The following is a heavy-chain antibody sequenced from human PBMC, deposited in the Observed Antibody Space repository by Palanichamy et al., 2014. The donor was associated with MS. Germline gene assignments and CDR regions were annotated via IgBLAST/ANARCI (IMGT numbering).Heavy chain of an antibody. J-gene: IGHJ5*02. CDR2: IRSKAYGGTT. D-gene: IGHD6-25*01. CDR3: TRDGSSGTRWFDP. V-gene: IGHV3-49*05. Sequence: EVQLVESGGGLVKPGRSLRLSCTASGFTFGDYAMSWFRQAPGKGLEWVGFIRSKAYGGTTEYAASVKGRFTLSRDDSKSIAYLQMNSLKTEDTAVYYCTRDGSSGTRWFDPWGQGTLVTVSS. CDR1: GFTFGDYA.